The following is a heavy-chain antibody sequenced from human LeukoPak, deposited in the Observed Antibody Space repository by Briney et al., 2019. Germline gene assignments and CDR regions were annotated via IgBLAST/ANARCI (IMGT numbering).Heavy chain of an antibody. V-gene: IGHV3-7*03. CDR1: GFTFSTYW. J-gene: IGHJ4*02. Sequence: SGGSLRLSCAASGFTFSTYWMSWVRQAPGKGLECVANIKRDGSEKYYVDSVKGRFTIFRDDAKSSLYLQMNSLRAEDTAVYFCARVYTGNRWHFDYWGQGTLVTASS. D-gene: IGHD2-2*02. CDR2: IKRDGSEK. CDR3: ARVYTGNRWHFDY.